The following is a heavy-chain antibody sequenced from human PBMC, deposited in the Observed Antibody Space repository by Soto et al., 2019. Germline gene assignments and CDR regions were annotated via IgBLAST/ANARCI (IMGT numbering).Heavy chain of an antibody. CDR3: ARGYYGSGSYH. CDR2: INHSGST. CDR1: GGSFSGYY. Sequence: SETLSLTCAFYGGSFSGYYWSWIRQPPGKGLEWIGEINHSGSTNYNPSLKSRVTISVDTSKNQFSLKLSSVTAADTAVYYCARGYYGSGSYHWGQGTLVTVSS. D-gene: IGHD3-10*01. J-gene: IGHJ5*02. V-gene: IGHV4-34*01.